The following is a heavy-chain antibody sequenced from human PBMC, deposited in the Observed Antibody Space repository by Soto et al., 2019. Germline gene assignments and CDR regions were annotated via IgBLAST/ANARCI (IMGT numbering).Heavy chain of an antibody. CDR1: GFTFSSYG. Sequence: GGSLRLSCAASGFTFSSYGMHWVRQAPGKGLEWVAVISYDGSNKYYADSVKGRFTISRDNSKNTLYLQMNSLRAEDTAVYYCATPLGSGSYPYDYWGQGTLVTVSS. V-gene: IGHV3-30*03. J-gene: IGHJ4*02. CDR3: ATPLGSGSYPYDY. D-gene: IGHD1-26*01. CDR2: ISYDGSNK.